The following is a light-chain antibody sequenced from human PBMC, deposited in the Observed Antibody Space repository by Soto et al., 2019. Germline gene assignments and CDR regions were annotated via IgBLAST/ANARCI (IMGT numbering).Light chain of an antibody. Sequence: QSALTQPASVSGSPGQSITISCTGSGRDIGAYDYVSWYQQHPGKAPKLLIYGVNNRPSGVSYRFSASKSAFTASLTISGLQAEDEAHYYCSSYTTSYFYVFGQGKKVTV. CDR3: SSYTTSYFYV. J-gene: IGLJ1*01. CDR1: GRDIGAYDY. CDR2: GVN. V-gene: IGLV2-14*01.